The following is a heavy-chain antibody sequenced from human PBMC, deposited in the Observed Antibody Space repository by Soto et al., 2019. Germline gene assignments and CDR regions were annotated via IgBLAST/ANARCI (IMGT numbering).Heavy chain of an antibody. CDR2: ISAYNGNT. V-gene: IGHV1-18*01. CDR3: ARGLGYCSGGSCTYYYGMDV. Sequence: ASVKVSCKASGYTFTSYGISWVRQAPGQRLERMGWISAYNGNTNYAQKLQGRVTMTTDTSTSTAYMELRSLRSDDTAVYYCARGLGYCSGGSCTYYYGMDVWGQGTTVTVSS. D-gene: IGHD2-15*01. J-gene: IGHJ6*02. CDR1: GYTFTSYG.